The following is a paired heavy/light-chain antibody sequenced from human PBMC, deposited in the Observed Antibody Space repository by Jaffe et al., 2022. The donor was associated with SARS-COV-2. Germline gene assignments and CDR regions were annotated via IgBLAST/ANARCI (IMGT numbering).Heavy chain of an antibody. CDR3: ARGNTSSYFFDS. CDR2: IKHWGGT. J-gene: IGHJ4*02. V-gene: IGHV4-34*02. CDR1: GGSFGGNY. Sequence: QVQLQQWGTGLVKPSETLSLTCAVDGGSFGGNYWSWIRQAPGKGLEWIGHIKHWGGTIYNPSFKSRVTISEDTSKRQSSLKLTSVTAADTAMYFCARGNTSSYFFDSWGQGTLVIVSA. D-gene: IGHD2-2*01.
Light chain of an antibody. CDR3: QTWDIRTYHWV. CDR1: NIEGKD. CDR2: DDN. V-gene: IGLV3-21*02. Sequence: SYVVTQPPSVSVAPGQTAKITCAGNNIEGKDVHWYQQKPGQAPVLVVYDDNVRPSGVTERFSGSNSGDTATLNITGVEVGDEADYYCQTWDIRTYHWVFGGGTKLTVL. J-gene: IGLJ3*02.